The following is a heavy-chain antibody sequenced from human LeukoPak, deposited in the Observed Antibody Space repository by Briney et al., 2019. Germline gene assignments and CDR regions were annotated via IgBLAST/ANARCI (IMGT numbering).Heavy chain of an antibody. CDR1: GFTFSSYV. V-gene: IGHV3-30*04. Sequence: GGSLRLSCAASGFTFSSYVMHWVRQAPGKGLGWVAIISYDGSNEYYADSVKGRFTISRDNSKNTLYLQMNSLRAADTAVYYCARVARSSGYYYSLAFDIWGQGTVVTVSS. D-gene: IGHD3-22*01. J-gene: IGHJ3*02. CDR3: ARVARSSGYYYSLAFDI. CDR2: ISYDGSNE.